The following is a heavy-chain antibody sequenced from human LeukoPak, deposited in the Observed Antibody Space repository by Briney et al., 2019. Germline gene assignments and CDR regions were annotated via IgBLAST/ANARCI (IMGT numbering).Heavy chain of an antibody. CDR3: ARGTGHDDAFDI. D-gene: IGHD7-27*01. J-gene: IGHJ3*02. CDR1: GYSISSSYY. CDR2: IYYSGST. Sequence: SETLSLACTVSGYSISSSYYWGWIRQPPGKGLEWIGSIYYSGSTYYNPSLKSRVTISVDTSKNQFSLKLSSVTAADTAVYYCARGTGHDDAFDIWGQGTMVTVSS. V-gene: IGHV4-38-2*02.